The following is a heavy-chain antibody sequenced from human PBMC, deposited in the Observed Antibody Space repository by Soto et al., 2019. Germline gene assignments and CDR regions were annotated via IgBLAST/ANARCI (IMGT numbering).Heavy chain of an antibody. D-gene: IGHD2-2*02. CDR1: GYTFSNYD. CDR3: ARGKRYTNDY. Sequence: QVQLVQSGAEVKKPGASVKVSCKASGYTFSNYDINWVRQATGQGLEWMGWMSPNSGRTGYAQKFQGRVTMTRNTSSSTAYMELSSLRSADTAVYYCARGKRYTNDYWGQGTLVTVSS. J-gene: IGHJ4*02. V-gene: IGHV1-8*01. CDR2: MSPNSGRT.